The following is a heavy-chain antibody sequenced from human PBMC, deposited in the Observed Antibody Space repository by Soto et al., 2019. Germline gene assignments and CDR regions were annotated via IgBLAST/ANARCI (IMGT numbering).Heavy chain of an antibody. CDR1: GFTFSSYA. J-gene: IGHJ6*02. Sequence: GSLRLSCAASGFTFSSYAMSWVRQAPGKGLEWVSAISGSGGSTYYADSVKGRFTISRDNSKNTLYLQMNSLRAEDTAVYYCAKDSSSTSMGSALYYYYYYGMDVWGQGTTVTVSS. D-gene: IGHD2-2*01. CDR2: ISGSGGST. V-gene: IGHV3-23*01. CDR3: AKDSSSTSMGSALYYYYYYGMDV.